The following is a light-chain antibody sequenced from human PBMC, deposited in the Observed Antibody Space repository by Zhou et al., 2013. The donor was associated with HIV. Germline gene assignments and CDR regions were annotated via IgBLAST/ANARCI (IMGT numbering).Light chain of an antibody. CDR2: GAS. CDR1: QSISSN. CDR3: QLSGTSPYT. V-gene: IGKV3-15*01. J-gene: IGKJ2*01. Sequence: EIVMTQSPATLSVSPGERATLSCRASQSISSNLAWYQQKPGQAPRLLISGASTRATGIPARFSGSGSGTEFTLTISSMQSEDFVAYYCQLSGTSPYTFGPGT.